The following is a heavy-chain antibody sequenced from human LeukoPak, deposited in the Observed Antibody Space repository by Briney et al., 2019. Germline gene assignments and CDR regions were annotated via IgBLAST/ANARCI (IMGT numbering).Heavy chain of an antibody. CDR2: ISYDGNKK. CDR1: GFTFSSYA. Sequence: PGGSLRLSCAASGFTFSSYAMHWVRQAPGKGLEWVAVISYDGNKKYYADSVKGRFTISRDNSKNTLYMQMNSLRAEDTAVYYCAKDGYCSGGSCLVGWFDPWGQGTLVTVSS. V-gene: IGHV3-30*18. D-gene: IGHD2-15*01. CDR3: AKDGYCSGGSCLVGWFDP. J-gene: IGHJ5*02.